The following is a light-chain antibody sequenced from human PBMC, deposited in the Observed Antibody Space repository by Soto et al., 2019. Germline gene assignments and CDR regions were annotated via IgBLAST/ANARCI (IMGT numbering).Light chain of an antibody. V-gene: IGKV3-20*01. CDR3: HQFDSSRVYS. J-gene: IGKJ2*03. CDR1: QSVTSTY. Sequence: EIVLTQSPVTLSLSPGERATLSCTASQSVTSTYLAWYQQKPGQSPRLIIYGGSTRASDFPDRFSGGGSGTDFTLFISRVEPDDSSVYFCHCHQFDSSRVYSFGQATKLAI. CDR2: GGS.